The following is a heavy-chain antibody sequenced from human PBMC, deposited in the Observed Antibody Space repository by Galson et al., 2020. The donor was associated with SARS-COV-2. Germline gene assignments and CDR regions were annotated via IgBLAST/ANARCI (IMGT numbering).Heavy chain of an antibody. CDR3: AREGRGGFVS. D-gene: IGHD3-10*01. V-gene: IGHV3-7*01. J-gene: IGHJ5*01. CDR1: GFTFSSYW. CDR2: IKPDGTDK. Sequence: GGSLRLSCAASGFTFSSYWMSWVRQAPGKGLEWVANIKPDGTDKDYVYSEKGRFTNSRDNAKNSVYLQMNSLRGEDTAGYYCAREGRGGFVSWGRGTLVTVSS.